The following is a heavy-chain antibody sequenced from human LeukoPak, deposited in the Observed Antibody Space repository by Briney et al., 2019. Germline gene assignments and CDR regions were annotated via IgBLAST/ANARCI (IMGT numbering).Heavy chain of an antibody. Sequence: PSETLSLTCTVSGGSISSSSYYWGWIRQPPGKGLEWIGSIYYSGSTYYNPSLKSRVTISVDTSKNQFSLKLSSVTAADTAVYHCARRPRTYYYDSSGYWSHAFDIWGQGTMVTVSS. CDR3: ARRPRTYYYDSSGYWSHAFDI. CDR1: GGSISSSSYY. V-gene: IGHV4-39*01. CDR2: IYYSGST. J-gene: IGHJ3*02. D-gene: IGHD3-22*01.